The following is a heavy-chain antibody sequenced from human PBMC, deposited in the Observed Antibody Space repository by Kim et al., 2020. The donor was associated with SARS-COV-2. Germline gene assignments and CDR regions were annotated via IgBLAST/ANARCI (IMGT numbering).Heavy chain of an antibody. CDR2: ISSSGSTI. Sequence: GGSLRLSCAASGFTFSSYEMNWVRQAPGKGLEWVSYISSSGSTIYYADSVKGRFTISRDNAKNSLYLQMNSLRAEDTAVYYCARADYYYDSSGYYYGAFDYWGQGTLVTVSS. D-gene: IGHD3-22*01. J-gene: IGHJ4*02. CDR3: ARADYYYDSSGYYYGAFDY. V-gene: IGHV3-48*03. CDR1: GFTFSSYE.